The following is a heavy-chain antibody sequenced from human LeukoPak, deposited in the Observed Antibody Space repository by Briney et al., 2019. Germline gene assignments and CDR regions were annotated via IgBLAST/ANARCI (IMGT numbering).Heavy chain of an antibody. CDR2: VHYSGTT. J-gene: IGHJ4*02. CDR3: ARHEEEDGYNAKTFGY. V-gene: IGHV4-39*01. D-gene: IGHD5-24*01. Sequence: SETLSLTCTVSGVSISSSNNFWGWIRQPPGKGLEWIGSVHYSGTTYYIPSLKGRVTISVDTSKNQFSLKLSSVTAADTAVYYCARHEEEDGYNAKTFGYWGQGTLVTVSS. CDR1: GVSISSSNNF.